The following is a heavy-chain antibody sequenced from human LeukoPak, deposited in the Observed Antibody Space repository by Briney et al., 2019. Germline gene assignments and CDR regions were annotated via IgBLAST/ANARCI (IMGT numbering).Heavy chain of an antibody. J-gene: IGHJ3*02. CDR1: GFTFSRYG. D-gene: IGHD4-17*01. CDR3: ARDSSTTVTGAFDI. Sequence: GGSLRLSCGASGFTFSRYGMHWVRQAPGKGLEWVAIIWYDGSNKYYADSVKGRFTISRDNSKNTLYLQMNSLRAEDTAVYYCARDSSTTVTGAFDIWGQGTMVTVSS. CDR2: IWYDGSNK. V-gene: IGHV3-33*01.